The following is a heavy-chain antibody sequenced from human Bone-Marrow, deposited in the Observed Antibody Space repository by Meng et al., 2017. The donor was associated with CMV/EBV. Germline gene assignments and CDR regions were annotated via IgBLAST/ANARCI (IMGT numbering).Heavy chain of an antibody. J-gene: IGHJ4*02. D-gene: IGHD1-26*01. CDR1: GFTFSNAW. Sequence: GESLKISCAASGFTFSNAWMSWVRQAPGKGLEWVGRIKSKTDGGTTDYAAPVKGRFTISRDDSKNTLYLQMNSLKTEDTAVYYCTTEELGFFDYWGQGTLVTVSS. CDR3: TTEELGFFDY. V-gene: IGHV3-15*01. CDR2: IKSKTDGGTT.